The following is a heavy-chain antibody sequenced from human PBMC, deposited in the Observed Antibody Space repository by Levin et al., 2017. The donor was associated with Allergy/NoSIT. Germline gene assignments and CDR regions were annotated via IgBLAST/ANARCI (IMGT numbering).Heavy chain of an antibody. CDR1: GFPVSSNY. CDR3: ARDGTEGPIYFDY. J-gene: IGHJ4*02. CDR2: IYSGGST. Sequence: LSLTCAASGFPVSSNYMSWVRQAPGKGLEWVSVIYSGGSTYYADSVKGRFTISRDNSKNTLYLQMNSLRAEDTAVYYCARDGTEGPIYFDYWGQGTLVTVSS. V-gene: IGHV3-53*01. D-gene: IGHD1-1*01.